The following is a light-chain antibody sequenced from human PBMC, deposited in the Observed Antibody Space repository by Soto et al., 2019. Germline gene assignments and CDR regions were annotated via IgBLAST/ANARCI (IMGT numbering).Light chain of an antibody. CDR1: SSDVGNYKY. CDR2: EVS. J-gene: IGLJ1*01. CDR3: FSYTSSGTYV. V-gene: IGLV2-14*01. Sequence: QSALTQPASVSGSPGQSITISCTGTSSDVGNYKYVSWYQQHPGKAPKLMIYEVSNRPSGVSNRFSGSKSGNTASLTISGLQAEDETDYYCFSYTSSGTYVFGNGTKVNV.